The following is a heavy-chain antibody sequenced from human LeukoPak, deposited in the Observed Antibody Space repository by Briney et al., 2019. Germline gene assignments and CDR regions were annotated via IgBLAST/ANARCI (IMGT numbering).Heavy chain of an antibody. D-gene: IGHD5-12*01. CDR1: GFTFDDYA. CDR3: AKANSGLPPNFDY. J-gene: IGHJ4*02. Sequence: PGGSLRLSCAASGFTFDDYAMHWVRQAPGKGLEWVSGISWNSGSIGYADSVKGRFTISRDNAKNSLYLQMNSLRAEDTALYYCAKANSGLPPNFDYWGQGTLVTVSS. V-gene: IGHV3-9*01. CDR2: ISWNSGSI.